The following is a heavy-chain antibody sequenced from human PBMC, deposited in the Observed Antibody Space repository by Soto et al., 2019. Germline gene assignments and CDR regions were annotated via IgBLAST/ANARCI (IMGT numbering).Heavy chain of an antibody. J-gene: IGHJ1*01. D-gene: IGHD3-22*01. V-gene: IGHV4-38-2*02. CDR3: GRYEDDSSGHDDEN. CDR1: GYSIDRGYY. CDR2: ISHRGAT. Sequence: SEPLSLTCSVSGYSIDRGYYWGWIRQAPERGLEWIGSISHRGATSYTPSLKSRAIISLDTSNNQFTLRLTSVTVADTATYYWGRYEDDSSGHDDENWGQGTLVTV.